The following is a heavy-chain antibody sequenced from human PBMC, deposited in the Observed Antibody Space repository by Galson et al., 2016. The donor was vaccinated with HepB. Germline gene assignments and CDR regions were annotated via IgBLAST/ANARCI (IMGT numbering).Heavy chain of an antibody. Sequence: SLRLSCAASGFTFSDYAMNWVRQSSGKGLEWVASISGSGGSIYYEDSLKDRFAISRDNSKDTVYLQMNSLRAEDTAIYYCSKRVKDGYNTPFDMWGQGTLVTVSS. J-gene: IGHJ4*02. CDR1: GFTFSDYA. V-gene: IGHV3-23*01. D-gene: IGHD5-24*01. CDR3: SKRVKDGYNTPFDM. CDR2: ISGSGGSI.